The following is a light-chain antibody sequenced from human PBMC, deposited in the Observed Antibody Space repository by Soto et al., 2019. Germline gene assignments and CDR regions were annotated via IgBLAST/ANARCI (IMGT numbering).Light chain of an antibody. J-gene: IGKJ4*01. CDR2: HAS. CDR1: QTVNSSY. Sequence: EIVLTQSPGTLSLSPGERATLSCRASQTVNSSYLAWYQRKPGQAPRLLIYHASSRATGIPDRFSGSGSWADFTLTISRLEPEDFAVYYCQQYDSSITFGGGTKVEIK. CDR3: QQYDSSIT. V-gene: IGKV3-20*01.